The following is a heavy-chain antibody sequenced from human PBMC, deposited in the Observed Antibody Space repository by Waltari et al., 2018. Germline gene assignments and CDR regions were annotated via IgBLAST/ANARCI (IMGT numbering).Heavy chain of an antibody. Sequence: EVQLVESGGGLVQPGGSLRLSCAASGFTFSAFWMSWVRQAPGKGLEWVAKINKEGRAKYYADSVKCLFTISRDNAKNSLFLQMNSLRAEDTAVYYCAREGGYCSGDKCYSQGIPNWGQGTLVTVSS. CDR3: AREGGYCSGDKCYSQGIPN. CDR1: GFTFSAFW. J-gene: IGHJ4*02. D-gene: IGHD2-15*01. CDR2: INKEGRAK. V-gene: IGHV3-7*01.